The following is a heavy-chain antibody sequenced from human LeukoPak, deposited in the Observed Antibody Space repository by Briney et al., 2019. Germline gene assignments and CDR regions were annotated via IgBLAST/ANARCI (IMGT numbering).Heavy chain of an antibody. Sequence: PSETPFLTCSVSAGSLSTYWWSWIRQPPGKGLEWIGFIHYTGGTLYNPSLKSRVTLSVDVSKSQFSLSLTSATTADTAVYYCARTGSSGSFSDYWGQGTLVTVSS. D-gene: IGHD3-10*01. J-gene: IGHJ4*02. CDR3: ARTGSSGSFSDY. CDR1: AGSLSTYW. V-gene: IGHV4-59*01. CDR2: IHYTGGT.